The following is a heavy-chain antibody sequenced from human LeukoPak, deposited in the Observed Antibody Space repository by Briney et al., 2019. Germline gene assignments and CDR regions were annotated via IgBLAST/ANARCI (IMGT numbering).Heavy chain of an antibody. CDR1: GGSINNYY. V-gene: IGHV4-4*09. CDR2: IYTSGLT. D-gene: IGHD5-12*01. Sequence: KPSETLSLTCTVSGGSINNYYWNWIRQPPGKGLEWIAYIYTSGLTNYNPSPKSRVNISVDMSKNQFSLKLTSVTAADTAVYYCARHSGRSTFDYWGQGTLVTVSS. CDR3: ARHSGRSTFDY. J-gene: IGHJ4*02.